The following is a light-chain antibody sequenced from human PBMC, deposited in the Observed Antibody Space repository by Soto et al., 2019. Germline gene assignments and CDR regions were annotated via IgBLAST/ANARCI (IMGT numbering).Light chain of an antibody. CDR1: SSNIGSNT. CDR2: NNN. J-gene: IGLJ1*01. CDR3: AAWDDSLNGLV. Sequence: QSVLTQPPSASGTPGQRVTISCSGSSSNIGSNTVNWYQQLPGTAPKLLIYNNNQRPSGVPDRFSGSKSGTSASLAISGLKSKDEVDYYCAAWDDSLNGLVFGTGTKVTVL. V-gene: IGLV1-44*01.